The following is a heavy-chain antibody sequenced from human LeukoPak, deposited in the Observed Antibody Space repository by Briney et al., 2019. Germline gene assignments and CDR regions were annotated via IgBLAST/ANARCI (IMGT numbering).Heavy chain of an antibody. J-gene: IGHJ6*03. V-gene: IGHV4-30-4*08. CDR2: IYYSGST. D-gene: IGHD2-8*01. CDR3: ARDRSNGYYYYYYMDV. Sequence: PSQTLSLTCTVSGGSISSGDYYWSWIRQPPGKGLEWIGYIYYSGSTYYNPSLKSRVTISVDTSKNQFSLKLSSVTAADTAVYYCARDRSNGYYYYYYMDVWGKGTTVTVSS. CDR1: GGSISSGDYY.